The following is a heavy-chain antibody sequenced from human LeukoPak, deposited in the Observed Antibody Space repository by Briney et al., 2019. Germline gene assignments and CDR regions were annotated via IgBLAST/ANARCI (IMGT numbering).Heavy chain of an antibody. D-gene: IGHD5-12*01. J-gene: IGHJ4*02. Sequence: GGSLRLSCAASGITFSAYAMSWVRQAPGKGLEWVSGISWNSGSIGYADSVKGRFTISRDNAKNSLYLQMNSLRAEDTALYYCAKDNRIGGYDWSLGYWGQGTLVTVSS. CDR2: ISWNSGSI. V-gene: IGHV3-9*01. CDR3: AKDNRIGGYDWSLGY. CDR1: GITFSAYA.